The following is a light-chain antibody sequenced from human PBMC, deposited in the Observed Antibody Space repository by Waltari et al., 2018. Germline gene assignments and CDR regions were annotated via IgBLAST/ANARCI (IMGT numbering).Light chain of an antibody. Sequence: EIVLTQSPGTLSLSPGERATLSCRASQAGSTPSLNWYQQKPGQAPRLLIYGASSRATGIPDRFSGSGSGTDFTLTISRLEPEDFAVYYCQQYDSIVLTFGGGTRVEI. J-gene: IGKJ4*01. CDR3: QQYDSIVLT. CDR1: QAGSTPS. CDR2: GAS. V-gene: IGKV3-20*01.